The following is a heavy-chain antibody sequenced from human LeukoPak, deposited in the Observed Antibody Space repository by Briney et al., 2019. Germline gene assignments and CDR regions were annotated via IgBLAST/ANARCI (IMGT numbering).Heavy chain of an antibody. CDR2: IYYSGST. CDR3: ASFRGGYDHFDY. J-gene: IGHJ4*02. D-gene: IGHD5-12*01. V-gene: IGHV4-39*01. Sequence: SETLSLTCTVSGGSISSSSYYWGWIRQPPGKGLEWIGSIYYSGSTYYNPSLKSRVTISVDTSKNQFSLKLSSVTAADTAVYYCASFRGGYDHFDYWGQGTLVTVPS. CDR1: GGSISSSSYY.